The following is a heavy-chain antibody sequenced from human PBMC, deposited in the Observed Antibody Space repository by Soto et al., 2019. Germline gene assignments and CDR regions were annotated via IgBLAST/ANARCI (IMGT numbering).Heavy chain of an antibody. J-gene: IGHJ4*02. CDR1: GDSISTFY. D-gene: IGHD3-22*01. Sequence: SETLSLTCTVSGDSISTFYWGWMRQSPGKELEWIGYVNYTGSTNYNPSLKSRVTISVDRSKNQFSLKLTSANAADTAVYYCARGRTVRNYADDSSDYFYFFDYWGQGTQVTVS. V-gene: IGHV4-59*01. CDR3: ARGRTVRNYADDSSDYFYFFDY. CDR2: VNYTGST.